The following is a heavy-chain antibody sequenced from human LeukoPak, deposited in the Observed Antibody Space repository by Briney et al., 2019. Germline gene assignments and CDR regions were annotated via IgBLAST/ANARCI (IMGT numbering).Heavy chain of an antibody. CDR3: ARLKDDVTKLDY. V-gene: IGHV3-7*01. Sequence: GGSLRLSCAASAFTLNAYWMSWVRQAPGKGLEWVASIDQDGSERHYVDSVQGRFTISRDNTKNSLFLQMNSLRAEDTAVYYCARLKDDVTKLDYWGQGTLVTVSS. CDR1: AFTLNAYW. D-gene: IGHD2-8*01. J-gene: IGHJ4*02. CDR2: IDQDGSER.